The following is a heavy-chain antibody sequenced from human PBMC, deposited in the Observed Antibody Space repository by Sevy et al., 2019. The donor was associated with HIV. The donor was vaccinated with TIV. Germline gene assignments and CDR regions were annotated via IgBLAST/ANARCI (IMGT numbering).Heavy chain of an antibody. CDR3: ASWTILRLFDY. V-gene: IGHV3-11*01. J-gene: IGHJ4*02. D-gene: IGHD2-21*01. CDR2: ISSSGSTL. CDR1: GFTFSDYY. Sequence: GGSLRLSCAASGFTFSDYYMSWIRQAPGKGLEWVSYISSSGSTLYYADSVKGRFTISRDNAKNSLYLQMNSLRAEDTAVYYCASWTILRLFDYWGQGTLVTVSS.